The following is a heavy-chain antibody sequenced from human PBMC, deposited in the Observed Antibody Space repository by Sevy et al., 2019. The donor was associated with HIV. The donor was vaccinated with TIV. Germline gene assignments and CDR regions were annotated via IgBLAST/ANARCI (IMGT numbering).Heavy chain of an antibody. J-gene: IGHJ1*01. CDR1: GFTFSTYA. D-gene: IGHD4-17*01. CDR2: ISGSGATT. CDR3: VTNDYLTDAEYFQH. V-gene: IGHV3-23*01. Sequence: GGSLRLSCAASGFTFSTYAMGWVRQGPGKGLQWVSDISGSGATTNYADSVKGRFTISRDNSKNTLYLQMNSLRVDDTAVYYCVTNDYLTDAEYFQHWGQGTLVTVSS.